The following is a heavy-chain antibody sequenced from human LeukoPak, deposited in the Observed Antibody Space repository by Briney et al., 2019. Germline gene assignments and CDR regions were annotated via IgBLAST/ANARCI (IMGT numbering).Heavy chain of an antibody. CDR2: ISSSSSYI. Sequence: GGSLRLSCAASGFTFSSYSMNWVRQAPGKGLEWVSSISSSSSYIYYADSVKGRFTISRDNAKNSLCLQMNSLRAEDTAVYYCARDQREILRYFDWLSPLDVWGKGTTVTVSS. CDR3: ARDQREILRYFDWLSPLDV. CDR1: GFTFSSYS. D-gene: IGHD3-9*01. V-gene: IGHV3-21*01. J-gene: IGHJ6*04.